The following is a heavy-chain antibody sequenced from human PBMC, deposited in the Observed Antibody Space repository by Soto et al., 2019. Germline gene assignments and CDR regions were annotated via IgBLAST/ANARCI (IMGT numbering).Heavy chain of an antibody. V-gene: IGHV1-69*01. CDR1: GGTFSSYA. D-gene: IGHD3-10*01. CDR2: IIPTFGTA. CDR3: ARGWFGELLPPHYYYYGMDV. J-gene: IGHJ6*02. Sequence: QVQLVQSGAEVKKPGSSVKVSCKASGGTFSSYAISWVRQAPGQGLEWMGGIIPTFGTANYAQKFQGRVTITTDESTSTAYMELSSLRSEDTAVYYCARGWFGELLPPHYYYYGMDVWGQGTTVTVSS.